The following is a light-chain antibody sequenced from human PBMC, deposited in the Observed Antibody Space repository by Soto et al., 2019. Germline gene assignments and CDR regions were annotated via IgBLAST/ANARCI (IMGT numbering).Light chain of an antibody. CDR2: VVT. CDR1: SGDLGTYNF. CDR3: SSYSTSSTL. Sequence: QSALTQPASVSGSPGQWITISCTGTSGDLGTYNFVSWYQQHPGKAPKLIIYVVTNRPSGISNRFSGSKSGNTASLTISGLQAADEANYYCSSYSTSSTLFGGGTKLTVL. J-gene: IGLJ2*01. V-gene: IGLV2-14*03.